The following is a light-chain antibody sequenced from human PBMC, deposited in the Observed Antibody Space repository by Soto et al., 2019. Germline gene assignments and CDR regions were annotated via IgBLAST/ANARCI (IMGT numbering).Light chain of an antibody. CDR1: SSDVGDYDY. Sequence: QSALTQPASVSGSPGQSITISCTGTSSDVGDYDYVSWYQEHSGKAPKLMIYDVSSRPSGVSDRFSGSKSGSTASLTISGLQAEDEADYYCSSYSSTNTRFVFGAGTKLTVL. CDR3: SSYSSTNTRFV. J-gene: IGLJ1*01. CDR2: DVS. V-gene: IGLV2-14*01.